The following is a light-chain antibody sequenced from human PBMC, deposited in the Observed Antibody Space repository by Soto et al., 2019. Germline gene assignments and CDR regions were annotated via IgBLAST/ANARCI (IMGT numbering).Light chain of an antibody. Sequence: QSVLTQPPSASGSPGQSVAISCTGTSSDVGGYDYVSWYQQHPGEAPKLMIYEVSKRPSGVPDRFSGSKSGNTASLAVSGLQAEDEADYYCTSYAGSNNLPYVFGTGTKVTVL. V-gene: IGLV2-8*01. J-gene: IGLJ1*01. CDR1: SSDVGGYDY. CDR2: EVS. CDR3: TSYAGSNNLPYV.